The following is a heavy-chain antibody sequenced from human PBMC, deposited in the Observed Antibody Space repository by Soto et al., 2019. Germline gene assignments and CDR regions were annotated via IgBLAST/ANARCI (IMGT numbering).Heavy chain of an antibody. D-gene: IGHD4-17*01. J-gene: IGHJ4*02. Sequence: QVQLQQWGAGLLKPSETLSLTCAVYGGSFSGYYWSWIRQPPGKGLEWIGEINHSGSTNYNPSLKSRVTISVDTSKNQFSLKLSSVTAADTAVYYCARSIRYGLVGYWGPGTLVTVSS. CDR1: GGSFSGYY. V-gene: IGHV4-34*01. CDR2: INHSGST. CDR3: ARSIRYGLVGY.